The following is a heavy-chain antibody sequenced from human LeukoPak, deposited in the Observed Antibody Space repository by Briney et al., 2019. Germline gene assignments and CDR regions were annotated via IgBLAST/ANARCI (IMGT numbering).Heavy chain of an antibody. D-gene: IGHD4-17*01. CDR3: ASGSRTTVTTVTHFDY. J-gene: IGHJ4*02. V-gene: IGHV3-33*01. Sequence: GRSLRLSCAASGFTFSSYGMHWVRQAPGKGLEWVAVIWYDGSNKYYADSVKGRFTISRDNSKNTLYLQMNSLRAEDTAVYYRASGSRTTVTTVTHFDYWGQGTLVTVSS. CDR2: IWYDGSNK. CDR1: GFTFSSYG.